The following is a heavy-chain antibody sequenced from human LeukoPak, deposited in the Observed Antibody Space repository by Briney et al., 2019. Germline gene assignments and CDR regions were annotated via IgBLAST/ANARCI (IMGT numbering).Heavy chain of an antibody. CDR1: LGTFSSYA. J-gene: IGHJ5*02. CDR3: ARVHISMIVVVTRGWFDH. Sequence: ASVKVSCKASLGTFSSYAISCVRQAPGQGLEWMGGIILIFVIANYAQKLQGRVTITADESKSTAYMELSSVKSEDTAVYYCARVHISMIVVVTRGWFDHWGQGTLVTVSS. V-gene: IGHV1-69*01. D-gene: IGHD3-22*01. CDR2: IILIFVIA.